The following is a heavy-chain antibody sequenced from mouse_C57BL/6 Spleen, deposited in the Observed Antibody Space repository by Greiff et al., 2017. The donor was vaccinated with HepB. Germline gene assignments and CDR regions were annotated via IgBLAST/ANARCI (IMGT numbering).Heavy chain of an antibody. V-gene: IGHV14-3*01. J-gene: IGHJ2*01. Sequence: EVQLQQSVAELVRPGASVKLSCTASGFNIKNTYMHWVKQRPEQGLEWIGRIDPANGNTKYAPKFQGKATITADTSSNTAYLQLSSLTSEDTAVYYCAISDYYGSYYFDVWGQGTTLTVSS. D-gene: IGHD1-1*01. CDR1: GFNIKNTY. CDR2: IDPANGNT. CDR3: AISDYYGSYYFDV.